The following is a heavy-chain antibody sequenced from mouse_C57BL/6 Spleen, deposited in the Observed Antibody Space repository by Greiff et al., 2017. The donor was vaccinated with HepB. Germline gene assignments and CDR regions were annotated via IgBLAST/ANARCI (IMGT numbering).Heavy chain of an antibody. J-gene: IGHJ4*01. CDR2: IYPGDGDT. V-gene: IGHV1-80*01. CDR3: ARGGPPYAMDY. Sequence: VQLQQSGAELVKPGASVKISCKASGYAFSSYWMNWVKQRPGKGLEWIGQIYPGDGDTNYNGKFKGKATLTADKSSSTAYMQLSSLTSEDSAVYFCARGGPPYAMDYWGQGTSVTVSS. CDR1: GYAFSSYW.